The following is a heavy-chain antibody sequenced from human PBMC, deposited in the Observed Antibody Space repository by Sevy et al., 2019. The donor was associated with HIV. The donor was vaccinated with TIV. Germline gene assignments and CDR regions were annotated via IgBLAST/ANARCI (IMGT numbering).Heavy chain of an antibody. CDR1: GGSITSLY. CDR2: IYYNGHI. CDR3: AGENAWGRGYS. J-gene: IGHJ4*02. V-gene: IGHV4-59*08. D-gene: IGHD1-26*01. Sequence: SETLSLTCTVSGGSITSLYWNWIRQPPGKGLEWIANIYYNGHINYNPSLKSRVTLSLDTSKNQFSLRLSSVTDADTAMYYCAGENAWGRGYSWGQGTLVTVS.